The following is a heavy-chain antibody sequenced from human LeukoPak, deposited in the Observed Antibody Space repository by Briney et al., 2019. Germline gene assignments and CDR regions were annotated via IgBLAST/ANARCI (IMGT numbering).Heavy chain of an antibody. J-gene: IGHJ4*02. V-gene: IGHV3-23*01. Sequence: PGGSLRLSCAASGFTFSSYAMSWVRQAPGKGLEWVSAISGSGGSTYYADSVKGRFTISRDNSKNTLYLQMNSLRAEDTAVYYCALYYYDSSTHDYWGLGTLVTVSS. CDR3: ALYYYDSSTHDY. D-gene: IGHD3-22*01. CDR1: GFTFSSYA. CDR2: ISGSGGST.